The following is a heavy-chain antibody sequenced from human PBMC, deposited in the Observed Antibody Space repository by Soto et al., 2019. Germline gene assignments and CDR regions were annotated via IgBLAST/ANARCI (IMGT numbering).Heavy chain of an antibody. D-gene: IGHD2-15*01. CDR3: AGWSGVGVAGMDV. CDR1: GDSINSGDYY. J-gene: IGHJ6*02. Sequence: QVQLQESGPRLVKPLQTLSLTCTVSGDSINSGDYYWSWIRQPPGRGLEWVGYSFYSGITDYNPSLKSRMTISVDTTKNQFSLRLNSVTAADTAVYFWAGWSGVGVAGMDVWGQGTTVSVSS. V-gene: IGHV4-30-4*01. CDR2: SFYSGIT.